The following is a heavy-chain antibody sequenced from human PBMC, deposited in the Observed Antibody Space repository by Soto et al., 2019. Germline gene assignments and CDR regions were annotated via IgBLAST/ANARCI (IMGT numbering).Heavy chain of an antibody. CDR2: IYYSVAT. V-gene: IGHV4-39*02. CDR3: ARVAIVVLDQRAPRKGRLNWFDP. J-gene: IGHJ5*02. Sequence: LVILSVTCSVSGDSISGVQGCWVLVRQSPGKGLEWIGSIYYSVATYINPSLRGRLTISSDMPKNQFFLTLSSVTAADTAVYYCARVAIVVLDQRAPRKGRLNWFDPWGQGTLVTVSS. D-gene: IGHD1-26*01. CDR1: GDSISGVQGC.